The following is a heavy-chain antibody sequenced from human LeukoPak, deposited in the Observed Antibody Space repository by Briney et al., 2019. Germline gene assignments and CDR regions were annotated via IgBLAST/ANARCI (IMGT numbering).Heavy chain of an antibody. Sequence: GGSLRLSCAASGFTFSSYAMHWVRQGPGKGLEWVAIISYDGRNNHYADSVKGRFTISRDNSKNTLHLQMNSQRAEDTAVYYCAKLGFDSSGSHTLFDYWGQGTQVTVSP. V-gene: IGHV3-30*18. CDR3: AKLGFDSSGSHTLFDY. CDR2: ISYDGRNN. J-gene: IGHJ4*02. D-gene: IGHD3-22*01. CDR1: GFTFSSYA.